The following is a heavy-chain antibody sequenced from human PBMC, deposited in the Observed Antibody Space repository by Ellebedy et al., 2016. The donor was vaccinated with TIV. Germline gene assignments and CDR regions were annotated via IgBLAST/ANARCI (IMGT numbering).Heavy chain of an antibody. V-gene: IGHV1-69*13. CDR2: FIPLFGTA. Sequence: SVKVSXXASGGTFSIYAISWVRQTHGQGLELMGGFIPLFGTANYAQKFQGRLTITADESTRTAYMELSSLRSEDTAVYYCARAEEGGPSFYTHYYGMDVWGQGTTVTVSS. CDR1: GGTFSIYA. J-gene: IGHJ6*02. D-gene: IGHD3-3*02. CDR3: ARAEEGGPSFYTHYYGMDV.